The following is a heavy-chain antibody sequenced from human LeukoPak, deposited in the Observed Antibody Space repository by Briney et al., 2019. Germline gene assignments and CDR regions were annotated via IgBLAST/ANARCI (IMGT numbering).Heavy chain of an antibody. CDR2: INQGGSDT. D-gene: IGHD3-10*01. CDR1: GFTLNCYW. Sequence: PGGSLRLSCAASGFTLNCYWMSWGRPAPGKGLGWVATINQGGSDTYYVDSVKGRFTISTDNAKNSLYLQMNSLRVEDTAIYYCARDLFSGSYNGEDYWGQGTLVTVSS. CDR3: ARDLFSGSYNGEDY. V-gene: IGHV3-7*01. J-gene: IGHJ4*02.